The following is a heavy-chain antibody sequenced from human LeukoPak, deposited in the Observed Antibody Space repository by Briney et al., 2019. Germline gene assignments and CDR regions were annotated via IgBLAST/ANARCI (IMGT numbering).Heavy chain of an antibody. CDR3: ARDMGYYDFWSGYRTAYYFDY. Sequence: GRSLRLSCAASGFTFSSYAMHWVRQAPGKGLEWVAVISYDGSNKYYADSVKGRFTISRDNAKNSLYLQMNSLRAEDTAVYYCARDMGYYDFWSGYRTAYYFDYWGQGTLVTVSS. CDR1: GFTFSSYA. D-gene: IGHD3-3*01. CDR2: ISYDGSNK. V-gene: IGHV3-30-3*01. J-gene: IGHJ4*02.